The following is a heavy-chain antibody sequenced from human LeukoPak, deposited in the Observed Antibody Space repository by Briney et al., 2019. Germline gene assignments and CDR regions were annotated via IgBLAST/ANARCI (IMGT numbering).Heavy chain of an antibody. J-gene: IGHJ4*02. CDR1: GGTLSSYT. D-gene: IGHD2-8*01. Sequence: SVKVSCKASGGTLSSYTISWVRQAPGQGLEWMGRIIPILGIANYAQKFQGRVTITADKSTSTAYMELSSLRSEDTAVHYCARCTNGVCAPSYWGQGTLVTVSS. CDR3: ARCTNGVCAPSY. CDR2: IIPILGIA. V-gene: IGHV1-69*02.